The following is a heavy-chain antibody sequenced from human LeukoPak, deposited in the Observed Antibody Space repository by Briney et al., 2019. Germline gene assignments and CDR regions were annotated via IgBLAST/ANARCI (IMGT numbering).Heavy chain of an antibody. J-gene: IGHJ3*02. V-gene: IGHV3-7*01. Sequence: GGSLRLSCTASELTFSDYWMSWVRQAPGKGLEWVANIKQDGSVKQYVDSVKGRFTISRDNTKKALYLQMNSPRVEDTAVFYCAAGNTFDIWGQGTLVSVSS. CDR2: IKQDGSVK. CDR1: ELTFSDYW. D-gene: IGHD3-10*01. CDR3: AAGNTFDI.